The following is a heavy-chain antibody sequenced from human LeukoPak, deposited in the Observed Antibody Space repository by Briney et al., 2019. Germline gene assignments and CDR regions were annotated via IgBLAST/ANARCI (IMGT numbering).Heavy chain of an antibody. V-gene: IGHV3-21*01. CDR2: ISSSSSYI. CDR3: ARDQLELRRDYYYYYMDV. D-gene: IGHD1-7*01. Sequence: PGGSLRLSCAASGFTFSTYSTNWVRQAPGKGLEWVSSISSSSSYIYYADSVKGRFTISRDNAKNSLYLQMNSLRAEDTAVYYCARDQLELRRDYYYYYMDVWGKGTTVTVSS. J-gene: IGHJ6*03. CDR1: GFTFSTYS.